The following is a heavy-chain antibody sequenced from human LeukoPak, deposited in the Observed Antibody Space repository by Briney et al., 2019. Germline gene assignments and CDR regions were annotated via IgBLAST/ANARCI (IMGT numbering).Heavy chain of an antibody. CDR3: ARETSYYGSGSYYNWFDP. CDR2: INHSGST. D-gene: IGHD3-10*01. Sequence: PSETLSLTCAVYGGSFSGYYWSWIRQPPGKGLEWIGEINHSGSTNYNPSLKSRVTISVDTSKNQFSLKLSSVTAADTAVYYCARETSYYGSGSYYNWFDPWGQGTLVTVSS. CDR1: GGSFSGYY. J-gene: IGHJ5*02. V-gene: IGHV4-34*01.